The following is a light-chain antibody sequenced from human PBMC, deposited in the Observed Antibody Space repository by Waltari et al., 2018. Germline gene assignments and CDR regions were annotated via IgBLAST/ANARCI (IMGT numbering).Light chain of an antibody. CDR2: DVS. Sequence: QSALTQPASVSGSPGQSITISCTGTSSDVGGYKHVSLYQQHPGKAPKLMIYDVSNRPSGVSNRFSGSKSGNTASLTISGLQAEDEADYYCSSYTSSSTLYVFGTGTKVTVL. J-gene: IGLJ1*01. CDR1: SSDVGGYKH. CDR3: SSYTSSSTLYV. V-gene: IGLV2-14*03.